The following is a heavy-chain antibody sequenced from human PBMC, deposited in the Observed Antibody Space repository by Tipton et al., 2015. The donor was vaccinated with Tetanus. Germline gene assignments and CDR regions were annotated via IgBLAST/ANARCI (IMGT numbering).Heavy chain of an antibody. Sequence: QSGPEVKKPGESLKISCQGSGYNFNLYWIAWVRQMPGKGLEYMGIIYPGDSDTRYSPSFQGQVTISADKSTTTAYLQWSSLKASDTAMYYCARRLGPYTGDHFWHFDLWGRGTLVTVSS. V-gene: IGHV5-51*01. CDR2: IYPGDSDT. J-gene: IGHJ2*01. CDR3: ARRLGPYTGDHFWHFDL. D-gene: IGHD7-27*01. CDR1: GYNFNLYW.